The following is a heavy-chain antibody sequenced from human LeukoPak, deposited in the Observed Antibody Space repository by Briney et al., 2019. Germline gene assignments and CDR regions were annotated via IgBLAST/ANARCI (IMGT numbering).Heavy chain of an antibody. J-gene: IGHJ5*02. Sequence: PSETPSLTCTVSGVSMSGYYWSWIRQPPGKGLDLIGHIDSSGITVYNAPLKSRVTISIDTSRNQFSLALTSVTAADTAVYYCARVAFAIFGFDPWGQGTLVTVSS. CDR3: ARVAFAIFGFDP. D-gene: IGHD3-3*01. V-gene: IGHV4-59*08. CDR1: GVSMSGYY. CDR2: IDSSGIT.